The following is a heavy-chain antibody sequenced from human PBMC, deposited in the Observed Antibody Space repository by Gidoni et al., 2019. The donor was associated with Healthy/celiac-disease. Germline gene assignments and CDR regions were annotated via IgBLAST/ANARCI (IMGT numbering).Heavy chain of an antibody. D-gene: IGHD2-15*01. V-gene: IGHV4-59*01. CDR3: ARDRSGASLGWFDP. J-gene: IGHJ5*02. CDR2: IYYSGST. Sequence: QVQLQASGPGLVKPSETLSLTCTVSGGSISSYYWSWIRQPPGKGPEWIGYIYYSGSTNCNPSLKRRVSISVDTSKNQFSLKLSSVTAADTAVYYCARDRSGASLGWFDPWGQGILVTVSS. CDR1: GGSISSYY.